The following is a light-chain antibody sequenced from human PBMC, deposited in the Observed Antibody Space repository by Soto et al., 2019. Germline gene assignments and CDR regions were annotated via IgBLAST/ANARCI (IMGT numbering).Light chain of an antibody. CDR1: QGISGW. Sequence: DIRSTPSPSTLSASVGDRVTITGRASQGISGWLAWYQQKPGKAPKLLIYDASSLESGVPSRFSGSGSGTEFTLTIRSMRPDDFATYYCQQYNSSWTVGQGTKVDIK. CDR2: DAS. V-gene: IGKV1-5*01. CDR3: QQYNSSWT. J-gene: IGKJ1*01.